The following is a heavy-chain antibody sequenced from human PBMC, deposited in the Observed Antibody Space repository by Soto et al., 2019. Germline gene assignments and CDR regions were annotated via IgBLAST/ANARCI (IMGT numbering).Heavy chain of an antibody. CDR1: GYTFTSYD. CDR3: ARSPGGDTDYYYYYYMDV. CDR2: MNPNSGNT. J-gene: IGHJ6*03. Sequence: ASVKVSCKASGYTFTSYDINWVRQATGQGLEWMGWMNPNSGNTGYAQKFQGRVTMTRNTSISTAYMELSSLRSEDTAVYYCARSPGGDTDYYYYYYMDVWGKGTTVTVSS. V-gene: IGHV1-8*01. D-gene: IGHD3-16*01.